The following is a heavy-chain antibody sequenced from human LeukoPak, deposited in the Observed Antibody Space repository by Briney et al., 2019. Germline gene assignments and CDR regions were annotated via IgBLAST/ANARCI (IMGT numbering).Heavy chain of an antibody. CDR2: IYYSGST. CDR3: ARAHHYYDSSGYYPNWFDP. J-gene: IGHJ5*02. Sequence: SETLSLTCTVSGGSISSYYWSWIRQPPGKGLEWIGYIYYSGSTNYNPSLKSRVTISVGTSKNQFTLKLSSVTAADTAVYYCARAHHYYDSSGYYPNWFDPWGQGTLVTVSS. D-gene: IGHD3-22*01. CDR1: GGSISSYY. V-gene: IGHV4-59*01.